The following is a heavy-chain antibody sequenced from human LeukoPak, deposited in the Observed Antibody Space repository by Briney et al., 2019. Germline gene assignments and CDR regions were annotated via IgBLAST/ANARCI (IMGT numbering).Heavy chain of an antibody. CDR2: INPSGCST. J-gene: IGHJ1*01. CDR3: ARGVFGELEKLMFQH. D-gene: IGHD3-10*02. CDR1: GYTFTSYY. Sequence: ASVTVSCKASGYTFTSYYIHWVRQAPGKGREGMGIINPSGCSTSSPQKFQDSVTMTRDTSTSTVYMELSSLKSDDTAIYYCARGVFGELEKLMFQHWGQGTLVTVSS. V-gene: IGHV1-46*01.